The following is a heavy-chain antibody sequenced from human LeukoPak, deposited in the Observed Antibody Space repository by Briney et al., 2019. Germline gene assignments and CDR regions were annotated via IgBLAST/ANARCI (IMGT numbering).Heavy chain of an antibody. CDR2: IYPGDSDT. D-gene: IGHD6-13*01. Sequence: GESLKISCKGSGYSFTSYWIGWVRQMPGKGQEWMGIIYPGDSDTRYSPSFQGQVTISADKSISTAYLQWSSLKASDTAMYYCARQVAAAGTPLDYWGQGTLVTVSS. J-gene: IGHJ4*02. CDR1: GYSFTSYW. V-gene: IGHV5-51*01. CDR3: ARQVAAAGTPLDY.